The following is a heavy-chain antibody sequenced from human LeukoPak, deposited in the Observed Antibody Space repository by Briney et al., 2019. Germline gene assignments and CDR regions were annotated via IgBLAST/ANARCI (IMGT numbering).Heavy chain of an antibody. CDR2: INPNSGGT. CDR3: ARALMITFGGVIAPPTF. J-gene: IGHJ4*02. D-gene: IGHD3-16*02. V-gene: IGHV1-2*02. CDR1: GYTFTGYY. Sequence: ASVKVSCKASGYTFTGYYMHWVRQAPGQGLEWMGWINPNSGGTNYAQKFQGRVTMTRDTSISTAYMELSRLRSDDTAVYYCARALMITFGGVIAPPTFWGQGTLVTVSS.